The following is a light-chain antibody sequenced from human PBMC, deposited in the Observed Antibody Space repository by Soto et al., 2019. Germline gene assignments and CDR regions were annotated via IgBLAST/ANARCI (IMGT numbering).Light chain of an antibody. CDR2: EVS. V-gene: IGLV2-14*01. CDR3: SSYTRSSTSYV. CDR1: SSDVGGYNY. J-gene: IGLJ1*01. Sequence: QSVLTQPASVSGSPGQSITISCTGTSSDVGGYNYVSWYQQHPDKAPKLMIYEVSNRPSRVSNRFSGSKSGNTASLTISGLQAEDEADYYCSSYTRSSTSYVFGTGTKVT.